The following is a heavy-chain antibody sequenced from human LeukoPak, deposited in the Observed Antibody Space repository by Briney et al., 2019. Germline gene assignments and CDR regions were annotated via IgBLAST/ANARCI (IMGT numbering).Heavy chain of an antibody. J-gene: IGHJ5*02. D-gene: IGHD4-17*01. CDR3: ARGLYGDYVGVNNWFDP. CDR1: GFTFSSYS. Sequence: PGGSLRLSCAASGFTFSSYSMNWVRQAPGKGLEWVSYISSSGSTIYYADSVKGRFTISRDNAKNSVFLQMNSLRAEDTAVYYCARGLYGDYVGVNNWFDPWGQGTLITVSS. CDR2: ISSSGSTI. V-gene: IGHV3-48*04.